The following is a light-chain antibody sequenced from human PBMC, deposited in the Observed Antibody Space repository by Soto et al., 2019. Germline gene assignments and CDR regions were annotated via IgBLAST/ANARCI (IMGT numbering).Light chain of an antibody. J-gene: IGKJ2*01. V-gene: IGKV1-39*01. CDR2: AAS. Sequence: DIQMTQSPSTLSASVGNIVTISCLASQSISSDLNWYQQKPGKAPKLLIHAASSLESGVPSRFSGSGSGTDFTLTISSLQPEDSATYYCQQSYSIPVTFGQGTKVDI. CDR1: QSISSD. CDR3: QQSYSIPVT.